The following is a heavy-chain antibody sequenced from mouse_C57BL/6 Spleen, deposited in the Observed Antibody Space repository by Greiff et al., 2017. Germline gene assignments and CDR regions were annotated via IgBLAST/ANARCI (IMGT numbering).Heavy chain of an antibody. J-gene: IGHJ4*01. Sequence: QVHVKQSGAELVKPGASVKLSCKASGYTFTEYTIHWVKQRSGQGLEWIGWFYPGSGSIKYNEKFKDKATLTADKSSSTVYMELSRLTSEDSAVYFCARHENNLYAMDYWCQGTSVTVSS. D-gene: IGHD1-3*01. V-gene: IGHV1-62-2*01. CDR3: ARHENNLYAMDY. CDR2: FYPGSGSI. CDR1: GYTFTEYT.